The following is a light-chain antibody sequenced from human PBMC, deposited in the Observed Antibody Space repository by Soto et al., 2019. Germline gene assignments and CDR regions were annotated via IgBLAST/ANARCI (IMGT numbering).Light chain of an antibody. Sequence: EVVLTQSPDTLSLSPGESATLSCRASQSVTYDQLAWYRQTPAHAPRLLIYGSSSRAARIPDRFSGSGSGTDFPVTSSGLEHEYVVEFRRQRDGELPPTFGEGTKVDIK. CDR2: GSS. V-gene: IGKV3-20*01. CDR3: QRDGELPPT. CDR1: QSVTYDQ. J-gene: IGKJ1*01.